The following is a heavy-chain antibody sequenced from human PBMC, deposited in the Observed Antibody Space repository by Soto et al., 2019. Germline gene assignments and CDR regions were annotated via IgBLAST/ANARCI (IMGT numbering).Heavy chain of an antibody. J-gene: IGHJ4*02. CDR1: GGTFSNYA. CDR2: IIPLTETP. V-gene: IGHV1-69*13. CDR3: ARAPSHGWFQHLDY. Sequence: ASVKVSCKASGGTFSNYAISWVRQAPGHGLEWVGGIIPLTETPVYAQTVQGRLTITADEITSAAYMELSSLRASDTAIYYCARAPSHGWFQHLDYWGQGTLVTVSS. D-gene: IGHD6-19*01.